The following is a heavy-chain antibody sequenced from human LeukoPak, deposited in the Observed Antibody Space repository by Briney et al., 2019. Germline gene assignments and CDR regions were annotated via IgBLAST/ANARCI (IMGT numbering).Heavy chain of an antibody. CDR1: GGSISSYY. CDR3: GRVTGYMTEDYFDY. D-gene: IGHD6-13*01. V-gene: IGHV4-59*01. Sequence: SETLSLTCTVSGGSISSYYWSWIRQPPGKGLEWIGYIYYSGSTNYNPSLKSRVTISVDTSKNQFSLKLRSVTAADTAVYYCGRVTGYMTEDYFDYWGQGTLVTVSS. J-gene: IGHJ4*02. CDR2: IYYSGST.